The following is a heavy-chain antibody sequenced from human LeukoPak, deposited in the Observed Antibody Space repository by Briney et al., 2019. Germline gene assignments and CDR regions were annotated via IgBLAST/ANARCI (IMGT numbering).Heavy chain of an antibody. V-gene: IGHV3-66*01. CDR1: GLTVSSTY. CDR3: ARDLLEWYFDY. CDR2: IYSGGST. J-gene: IGHJ4*02. Sequence: GGSLRLSCAASGLTVSSTYMSWVRQTPGKGLEWISVIYSGGSTYYADSVKGRFTISRDNSKNTLYLQMNSLRAEDTAVYYCARDLLEWYFDYWGQGTLVTVSS. D-gene: IGHD3-3*01.